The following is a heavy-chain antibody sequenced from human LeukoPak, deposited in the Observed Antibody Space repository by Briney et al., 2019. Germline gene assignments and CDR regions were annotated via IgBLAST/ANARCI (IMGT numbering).Heavy chain of an antibody. Sequence: SETLSLTCTVSGGSLNSYYWSWIRQPPGKGLEWIGFITHSGGTDFDSSLGGRVTISVDTSKNQFSLRLSSMTAADTAVYFCARGRISNWGFEGTLFDAWGQGVLVTVSS. CDR1: GGSLNSYY. J-gene: IGHJ4*02. CDR2: ITHSGGT. D-gene: IGHD7-27*01. V-gene: IGHV4-59*01. CDR3: ARGRISNWGFEGTLFDA.